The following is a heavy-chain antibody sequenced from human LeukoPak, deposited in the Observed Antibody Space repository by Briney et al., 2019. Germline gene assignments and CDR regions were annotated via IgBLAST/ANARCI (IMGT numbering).Heavy chain of an antibody. J-gene: IGHJ4*02. CDR1: GFTFSRYA. V-gene: IGHV3-23*01. Sequence: GGSLRLSCAASGFTFSRYAMSWVRQAPGKGLEWVSAISGSGGSTYYAVSVKGRFTISRDDSKNTLYLQMNSLRAEDTAVYYCAKSGNHFSSSSVYYFDYWGQGTLVTVSS. CDR2: ISGSGGST. D-gene: IGHD6-6*01. CDR3: AKSGNHFSSSSVYYFDY.